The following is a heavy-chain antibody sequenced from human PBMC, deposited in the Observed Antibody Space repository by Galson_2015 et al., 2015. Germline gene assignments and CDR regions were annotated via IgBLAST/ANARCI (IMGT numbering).Heavy chain of an antibody. V-gene: IGHV4-39*01. CDR1: GGSISSSSYH. J-gene: IGHJ4*02. D-gene: IGHD1-26*01. CDR2: IYYSGST. CDR3: ARLIGSPGGLPGRY. Sequence: SETLSLTCTVSGGSISSSSYHWGWIRQPPGKGLEWIGSIYYSGSTYYNPSLKSRVTISVDTSKNQFSLKLSSVTAADTAVYYCARLIGSPGGLPGRYWGQGTLVTVSS.